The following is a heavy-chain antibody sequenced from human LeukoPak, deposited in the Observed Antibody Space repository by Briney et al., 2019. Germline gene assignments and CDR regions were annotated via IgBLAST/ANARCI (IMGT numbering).Heavy chain of an antibody. D-gene: IGHD3-10*01. Sequence: SQTLSLTCTVSGGSISSGSYYWSWIRQPAGKGLEWIGRIYTSGSTNYNPSLKSRVTMSVDTSKNQFSLKLSSVTAADTAVYYCARDSIAMVRGARYNWFDPWGQGTLVTVSS. CDR3: ARDSIAMVRGARYNWFDP. CDR2: IYTSGST. J-gene: IGHJ5*02. V-gene: IGHV4-61*02. CDR1: GGSISSGSYY.